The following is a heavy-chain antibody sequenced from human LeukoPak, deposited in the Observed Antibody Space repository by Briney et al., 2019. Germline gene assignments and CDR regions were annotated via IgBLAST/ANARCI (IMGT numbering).Heavy chain of an antibody. CDR1: GFTVSSNY. CDR2: IYSDGFT. Sequence: GGSLRLSCAASGFTVSSNYMSWVRQAPGKGLECVSVIYSDGFTFYADSVKGRFTISRDNSKNTLYLQMNSLRAEDTAVYYCARGVPKTSYYYYYMDVWGKGTTVTVSS. J-gene: IGHJ6*03. D-gene: IGHD4-11*01. V-gene: IGHV3-66*01. CDR3: ARGVPKTSYYYYYMDV.